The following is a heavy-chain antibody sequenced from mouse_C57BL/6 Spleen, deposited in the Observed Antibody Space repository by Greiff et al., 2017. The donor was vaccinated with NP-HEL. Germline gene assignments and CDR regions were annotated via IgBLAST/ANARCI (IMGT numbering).Heavy chain of an antibody. Sequence: VQLQQSGPELVKPGASVKISCKASGYSFTGYYMNWVKQSPEKSLEWIGEINPSTGGTTYNQKFKAKATLTVDKSSSTAYMQLKSLTSEDSAVYYCARSVLLRGYAMDYWGQGTSVTVSS. V-gene: IGHV1-42*01. CDR2: INPSTGGT. CDR1: GYSFTGYY. J-gene: IGHJ4*01. D-gene: IGHD1-1*01. CDR3: ARSVLLRGYAMDY.